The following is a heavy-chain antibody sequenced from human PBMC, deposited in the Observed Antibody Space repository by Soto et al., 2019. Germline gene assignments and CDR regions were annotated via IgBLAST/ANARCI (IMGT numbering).Heavy chain of an antibody. CDR1: GFTFSGSA. D-gene: IGHD1-26*01. CDR2: IRSKANSYAT. J-gene: IGHJ6*02. V-gene: IGHV3-73*01. CDR3: TRRAGARKRDYYYYGMDV. Sequence: SLRLSCAASGFTFSGSAMHWVRQASGKGLEWVGRIRSKANSYATAYAASVKGRFTISRDDSKNTAYLQMNSLKTEDTAVYYCTRRAGARKRDYYYYGMDVWGQGTTVTV.